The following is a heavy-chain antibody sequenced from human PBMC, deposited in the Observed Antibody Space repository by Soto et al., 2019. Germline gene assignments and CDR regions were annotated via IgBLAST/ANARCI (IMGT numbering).Heavy chain of an antibody. D-gene: IGHD3-16*01. J-gene: IGHJ4*02. Sequence: ASVKVSCKAYGYTFPNYDFNWVRQASGHGLEWLGWVNPNSGATGYAQNFQGRLTLTRDTSINTAYMELSSLTSEDTAVYYCARNTPSTGLFDYWGQGTPVTVSS. CDR2: VNPNSGAT. V-gene: IGHV1-8*01. CDR3: ARNTPSTGLFDY. CDR1: GYTFPNYD.